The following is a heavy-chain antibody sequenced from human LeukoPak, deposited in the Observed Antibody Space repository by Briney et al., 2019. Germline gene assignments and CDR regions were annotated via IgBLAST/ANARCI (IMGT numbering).Heavy chain of an antibody. CDR1: GYTFTSYY. D-gene: IGHD3-3*01. V-gene: IGHV1-46*01. CDR2: INPSGGST. J-gene: IGHJ6*03. Sequence: ASVEVSCKASGYTFTSYYMLWVRQAPGQGLEWMGIINPSGGSTSYARKFQGRVTMTRDTSTSTVYMELSSLRSEDTAVYYCARDAYDFGPHYMDVWGKGTTVTVSS. CDR3: ARDAYDFGPHYMDV.